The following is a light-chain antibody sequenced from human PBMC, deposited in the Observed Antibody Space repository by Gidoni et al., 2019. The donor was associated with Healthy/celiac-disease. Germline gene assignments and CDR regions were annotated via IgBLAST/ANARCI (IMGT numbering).Light chain of an antibody. V-gene: IGKV3-20*01. CDR1: QSVSSSY. CDR3: QQYGSSQGWT. CDR2: GAS. J-gene: IGKJ1*01. Sequence: EIVLTQSPGTLSLSPGERATLSCRASQSVSSSYLAWYQQKPGQAPMLLIYGASSRATGIPDRFSGSGSGTDFTLTISILEPEDFAVYCCQQYGSSQGWTFGQGTKVEIK.